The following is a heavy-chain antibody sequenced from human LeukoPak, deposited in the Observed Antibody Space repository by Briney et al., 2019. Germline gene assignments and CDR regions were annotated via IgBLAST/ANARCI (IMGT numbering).Heavy chain of an antibody. CDR1: GFTFSSYG. J-gene: IGHJ4*02. D-gene: IGHD2-8*02. V-gene: IGHV3-30*02. CDR2: IRYDGSNK. CDR3: ATYRQVLLPFES. Sequence: GGSLRLSCAASGFTFSSYGMHWVRQAPGKGLEWVAFIRYDGSNKYYADSVRGRFTISRDNSKSTLSLQMNSLRAEDTAIYYCATYRQVLLPFESWGQGTLVTVSS.